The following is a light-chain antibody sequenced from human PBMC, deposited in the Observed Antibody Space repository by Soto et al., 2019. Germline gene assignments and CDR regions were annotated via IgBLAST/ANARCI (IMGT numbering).Light chain of an antibody. CDR3: QQYNRYFMS. CDR2: RAS. J-gene: IGKJ1*01. V-gene: IGKV1-5*03. Sequence: IQMTQSPSTLAASLGDRVTITCGASENINMWLAWYQQKPGQAPRLLIQRASRVERGVPSRFSGSGSDTEFTLTISSLQPDDFETYYCQQYNRYFMSFGQGTKVDIK. CDR1: ENINMW.